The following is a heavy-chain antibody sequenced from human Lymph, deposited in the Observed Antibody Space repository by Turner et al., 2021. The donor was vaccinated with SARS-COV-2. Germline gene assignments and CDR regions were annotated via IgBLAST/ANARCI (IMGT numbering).Heavy chain of an antibody. V-gene: IGHV3-30-3*01. CDR3: ARGPGGNYGPYFDY. CDR2: ISYDGSNK. CDR1: GFAFSTYA. D-gene: IGHD3-10*01. J-gene: IGHJ4*02. Sequence: QVQLVESGGGLVQPGRSLRLSCAASGFAFSTYAMHWVRQAPGKGLEWVAVISYDGSNKYYADSVKGRFTISRDNSKNTLYLQMNSLRAEDTAVYYCARGPGGNYGPYFDYWGQGTLVTVSS.